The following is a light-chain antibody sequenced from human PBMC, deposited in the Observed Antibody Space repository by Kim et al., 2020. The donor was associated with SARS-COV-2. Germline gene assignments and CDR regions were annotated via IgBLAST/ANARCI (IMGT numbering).Light chain of an antibody. J-gene: IGLJ7*01. V-gene: IGLV2-23*02. CDR1: DYDVGNYDL. Sequence: HSITISCTGTDYDVGNYDLVSWYQQHPGRAPKLLIYEVFRRPSGVSYRFSGSKSANTASLTISGLQPEDEAKYYCCSYAGRDLFLLFGGGTQLTVL. CDR3: CSYAGRDLFLL. CDR2: EVF.